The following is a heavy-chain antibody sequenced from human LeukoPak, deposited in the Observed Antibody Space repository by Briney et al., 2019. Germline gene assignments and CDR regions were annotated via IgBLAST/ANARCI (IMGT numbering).Heavy chain of an antibody. V-gene: IGHV3-23*01. Sequence: PGGSLRLSCAASGFIFSRYTMTWVRQAPGKGLEWVSSINGSGDATKYADSVVGRFTISRDNSKNTVSLQMNSLRAEDTAVYYCAKSDCGSDGCKLLNYWGQGTLVTASS. CDR3: AKSDCGSDGCKLLNY. CDR1: GFIFSRYT. CDR2: INGSGDAT. D-gene: IGHD2-21*01. J-gene: IGHJ4*02.